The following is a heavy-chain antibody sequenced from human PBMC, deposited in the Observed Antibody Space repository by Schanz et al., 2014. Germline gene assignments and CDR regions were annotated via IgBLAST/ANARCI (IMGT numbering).Heavy chain of an antibody. Sequence: EVQLAESGGGLVQPGGSLRLSCAASTFTFSSDWMSWVRQAPGKGLEWVANIKEDGSVKDYVDSVKGRFTISRDNAKNSLFLQLNSLRADDTAVYYCARGGPAYYFDDCGQGTLVTVSS. J-gene: IGHJ4*02. V-gene: IGHV3-7*05. CDR3: ARGGPAYYFDD. CDR2: IKEDGSVK. CDR1: TFTFSSDW.